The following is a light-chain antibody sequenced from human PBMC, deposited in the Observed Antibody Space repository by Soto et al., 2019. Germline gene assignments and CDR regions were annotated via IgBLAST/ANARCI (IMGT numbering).Light chain of an antibody. J-gene: IGKJ1*01. CDR1: QSVSSSY. CDR2: GAA. V-gene: IGKV3-20*01. CDR3: HQYSNFPWP. Sequence: ENVVTQSPCTLSLYTGERATLSCRASQSVSSSYLAWYQQKPGQAPRLLTYGAASRAAGISARFSGSGSGTEFTLTISSLESGGFAVYFCHQYSNFPWPFSQG.